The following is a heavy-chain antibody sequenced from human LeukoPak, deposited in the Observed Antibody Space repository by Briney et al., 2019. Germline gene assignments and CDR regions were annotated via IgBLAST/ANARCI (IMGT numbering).Heavy chain of an antibody. Sequence: GRSLRLSCAASGFTFSSYGMHWVRQAPGKGLEWVAVISYDGSNKYYADSVKGRFTISRDNSKNTLYLQMNGLRAEDTAVYYCAKADYDFWSGYSILGDYWGQGTLVTVSS. V-gene: IGHV3-30*18. CDR2: ISYDGSNK. CDR1: GFTFSSYG. J-gene: IGHJ4*02. D-gene: IGHD3-3*01. CDR3: AKADYDFWSGYSILGDY.